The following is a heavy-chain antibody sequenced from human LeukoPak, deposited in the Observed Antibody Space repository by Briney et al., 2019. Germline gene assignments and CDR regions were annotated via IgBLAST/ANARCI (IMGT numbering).Heavy chain of an antibody. CDR1: GFTVSSNY. CDR3: AKERSLEIAVAGTIFDY. D-gene: IGHD6-19*01. V-gene: IGHV3-66*01. J-gene: IGHJ4*02. CDR2: IYSGGST. Sequence: GGSLRLSCAASGFTVSSNYISWVRQAPGKGLEWVSVIYSGGSTYYADSVKGRFTISRDNAKNSLYLQMNSLRAEDTAVYYCAKERSLEIAVAGTIFDYWGQGTLVTVSS.